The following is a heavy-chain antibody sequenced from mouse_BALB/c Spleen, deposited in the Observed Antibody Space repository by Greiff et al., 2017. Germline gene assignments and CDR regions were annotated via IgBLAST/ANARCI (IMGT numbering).Heavy chain of an antibody. V-gene: IGHV1-80*01. CDR1: GYAFSSYW. D-gene: IGHD1-3*01. J-gene: IGHJ4*01. CDR3: ARGGKGGYYAMDY. Sequence: QVQLQQSGAELVRPGSSVKISCKASGYAFSSYWMNWVKQRPGQGLEWIGQIYPGDGGTNYNGKFKGKATLTVDKSSSTAYIQLSSLTSEDSAVYYCARGGKGGYYAMDYWGQGTSVTVSS. CDR2: IYPGDGGT.